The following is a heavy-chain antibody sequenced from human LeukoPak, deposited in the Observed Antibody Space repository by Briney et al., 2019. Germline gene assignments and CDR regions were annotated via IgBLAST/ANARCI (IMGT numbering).Heavy chain of an antibody. J-gene: IGHJ6*02. V-gene: IGHV3-13*01. Sequence: GGSLRLSCAASGFTFSSDDMHWVRQATGKGLEWVSAIGTAGDTYYPGSVKGRFTISRENAKNSLYLQMNSLRAEDTAVYYCARTMSSSWYGGYYYYYYGMDVWGQGTTVTVSS. CDR1: GFTFSSDD. CDR2: IGTAGDT. CDR3: ARTMSSSWYGGYYYYYYGMDV. D-gene: IGHD6-13*01.